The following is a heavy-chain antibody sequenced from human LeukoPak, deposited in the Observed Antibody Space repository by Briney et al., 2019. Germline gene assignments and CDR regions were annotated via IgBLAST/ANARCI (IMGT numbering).Heavy chain of an antibody. CDR3: ARDYCPRDDCYSESDYYYGMDV. J-gene: IGHJ6*02. CDR2: INPNSGGT. CDR1: GYTLTDYY. D-gene: IGHD2-21*02. Sequence: ASVKVSCKASGYTLTDYYMHWVRQAPGQGLEWMGWINPNSGGTNYAQKFQGRVTMTRDTSISTAYMELSRLRSDDTAVYYCARDYCPRDDCYSESDYYYGMDVWGQGTTVTVSS. V-gene: IGHV1-2*02.